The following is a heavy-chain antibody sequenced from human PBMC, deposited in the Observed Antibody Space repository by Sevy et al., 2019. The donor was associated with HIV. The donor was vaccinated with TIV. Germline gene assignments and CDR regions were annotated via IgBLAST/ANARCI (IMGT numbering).Heavy chain of an antibody. CDR2: IYSGGST. Sequence: GGSLRLSCAASGFTVSSNYMSWVRQAPGKGLEWVSVIYSGGSTYYADSVKGRFTISRDNSKNTLYLQMNSLRADDTAVYYCAKTDSSVAFDIWGQGTMVTVSS. V-gene: IGHV3-53*01. CDR1: GFTVSSNY. D-gene: IGHD3-22*01. CDR3: AKTDSSVAFDI. J-gene: IGHJ3*02.